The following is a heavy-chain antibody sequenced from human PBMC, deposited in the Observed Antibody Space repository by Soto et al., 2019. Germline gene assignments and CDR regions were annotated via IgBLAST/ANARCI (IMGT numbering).Heavy chain of an antibody. CDR1: GGSISSYY. D-gene: IGHD2-15*01. J-gene: IGHJ5*02. Sequence: SETLSLTCTVSGGSISSYYWSWIRQPPGKGLEWIGYIYYSGSTNYNPSLKSRVTISVDTSKNQFSLKLSSVNAADTAVYYCAGGRGRYCSGGSCYRFDPWGQGTLVTVSS. CDR3: AGGRGRYCSGGSCYRFDP. V-gene: IGHV4-59*01. CDR2: IYYSGST.